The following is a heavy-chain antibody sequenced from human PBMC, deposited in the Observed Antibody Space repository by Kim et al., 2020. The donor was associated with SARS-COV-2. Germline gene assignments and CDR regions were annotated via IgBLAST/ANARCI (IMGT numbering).Heavy chain of an antibody. CDR2: SNRDGIT. Sequence: SNRDGITSYIDSVKGRFTISRDNSKNTMYLQMNNLRAEDTALYFCARGVTYWGQGTLVTVSP. CDR3: ARGVTY. V-gene: IGHV3-23*01. J-gene: IGHJ4*02. D-gene: IGHD2-21*02.